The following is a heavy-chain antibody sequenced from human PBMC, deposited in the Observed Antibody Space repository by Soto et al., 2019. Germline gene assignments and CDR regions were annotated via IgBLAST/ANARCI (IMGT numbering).Heavy chain of an antibody. V-gene: IGHV3-23*01. CDR3: ARQRDGREGDY. D-gene: IGHD1-26*01. CDR1: GFTFSSYA. Sequence: EVQLLESGGGLVQPGGSLRLSCAASGFTFSSYAMSWVRQAPGKGLEWVSGISGSGGSTYYADSVKGRFTISRDNAKNSLYLQMNSLRAEDTAIYYCARQRDGREGDYWGQGTLVTVSS. J-gene: IGHJ4*02. CDR2: ISGSGGST.